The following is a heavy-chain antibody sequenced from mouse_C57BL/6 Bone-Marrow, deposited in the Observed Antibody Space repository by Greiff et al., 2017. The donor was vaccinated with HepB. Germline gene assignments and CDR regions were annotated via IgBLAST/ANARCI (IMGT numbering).Heavy chain of an antibody. D-gene: IGHD1-1*01. Sequence: VQLQQPGAELVKPGASVKMSCKASGYTFTSYWITWVKQRPGQGLEWIGDIYPGSGSTNYNEKFKSKATLTVDTSSSTAYMQLSSLTSEDSAVYYCARKRFTTVVATDYWGQGTTLTVSS. CDR3: ARKRFTTVVATDY. CDR1: GYTFTSYW. CDR2: IYPGSGST. J-gene: IGHJ2*01. V-gene: IGHV1-55*01.